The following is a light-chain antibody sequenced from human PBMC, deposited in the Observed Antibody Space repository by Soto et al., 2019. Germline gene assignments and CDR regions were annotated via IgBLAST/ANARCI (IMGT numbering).Light chain of an antibody. V-gene: IGKV3-20*01. Sequence: ILMTQSPASLSVSPGERATLSCRASQSVSSSYLAWYQQKPGQAPRLLIYGASSRATGIPDRFSGSGSGTDFTLTISRLEPEDFAVYYCQQYGSSPPTFGPGTKVDIK. CDR2: GAS. CDR1: QSVSSSY. J-gene: IGKJ3*01. CDR3: QQYGSSPPT.